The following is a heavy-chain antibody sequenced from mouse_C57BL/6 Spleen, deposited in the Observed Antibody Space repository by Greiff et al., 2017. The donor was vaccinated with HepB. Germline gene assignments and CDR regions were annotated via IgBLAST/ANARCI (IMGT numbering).Heavy chain of an antibody. Sequence: QVQLQQPGAELVKPGASVKLSCKASGYTFTSYWMQWVKQRPGQGLEWIGEIDPSDSYTNYNQKFKGKATLTVDTSSSTAYMQLSSMTSEDSAVYYCAREGAYSDYWGQGTTLTVSS. J-gene: IGHJ2*01. V-gene: IGHV1-50*01. CDR2: IDPSDSYT. CDR1: GYTFTSYW. CDR3: AREGAYSDY.